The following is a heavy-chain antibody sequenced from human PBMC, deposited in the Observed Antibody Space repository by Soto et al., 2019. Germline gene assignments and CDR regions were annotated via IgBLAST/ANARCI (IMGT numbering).Heavy chain of an antibody. CDR3: ERDHPGGYYYYGMDV. CDR1: GFTFSSYE. V-gene: IGHV3-48*03. Sequence: PGGSLRLSCAASGFTFSSYEMNWVRQAPGKGLEWVSYISSSGSTIYYADSVKGRFTISRDNAKNPLYLQMNSLRAEDTAVYYCERDHPGGYYYYGMDVWGQGTTVTVSS. CDR2: ISSSGSTI. J-gene: IGHJ6*02.